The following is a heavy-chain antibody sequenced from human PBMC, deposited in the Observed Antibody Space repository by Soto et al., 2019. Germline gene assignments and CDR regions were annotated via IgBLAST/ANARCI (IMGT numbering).Heavy chain of an antibody. V-gene: IGHV3-74*01. CDR1: GFTFSNSW. Sequence: GGSLRLSCAASGFTFSNSWMHWVRQVSGKGLEWVSRINADGTSTSYADSGKGRFTFSRDNAKNTLYLHVNSLRAEDTAVYYCVKVLARGVGVPRFCFDSWDQGSLGTVSS. CDR3: VKVLARGVGVPRFCFDS. J-gene: IGHJ4*02. D-gene: IGHD2-2*01. CDR2: INADGTST.